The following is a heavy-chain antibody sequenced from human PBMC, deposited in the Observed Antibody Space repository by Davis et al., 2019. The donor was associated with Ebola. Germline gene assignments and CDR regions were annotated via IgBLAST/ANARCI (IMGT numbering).Heavy chain of an antibody. CDR1: GFTFSSYG. V-gene: IGHV3-30*18. CDR2: ISYDGSNK. D-gene: IGHD3-3*01. Sequence: GGSLRLSCAASGFTFSSYGMHWVRQAPGKGLEWVAVISYDGSNKYYADSVKGRFTISRDNSKNTLYLQMNSLRAEDTAVYYCAKDQPEYYDFWSGYLDYWGQGTLVTVSS. J-gene: IGHJ4*02. CDR3: AKDQPEYYDFWSGYLDY.